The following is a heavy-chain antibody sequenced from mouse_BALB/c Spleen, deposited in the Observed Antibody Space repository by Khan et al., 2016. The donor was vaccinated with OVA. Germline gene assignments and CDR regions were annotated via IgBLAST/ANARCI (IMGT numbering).Heavy chain of an antibody. Sequence: QVQLKQSGAELARPGASVKLSCKSSGYTFTSYWMQWVKQRPGQGLEWIGAIYPGDGDTRYTQKFKGKATLTADKSSSTAYMQLSSFASEDSAVYYCASYRYDYFDYWGQGTTLTVSS. J-gene: IGHJ2*01. CDR1: GYTFTSYW. CDR3: ASYRYDYFDY. V-gene: IGHV1-87*01. CDR2: IYPGDGDT. D-gene: IGHD2-14*01.